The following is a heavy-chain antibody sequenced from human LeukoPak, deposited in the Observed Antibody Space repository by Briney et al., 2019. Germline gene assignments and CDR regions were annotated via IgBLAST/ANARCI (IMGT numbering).Heavy chain of an antibody. Sequence: PGESLKIFCKGSGYSFTSYRISWVRQMPGKGLEWMGRIDPSDSYSNYSPSFQGHVTISADKSTSTAYLQWSSLKASDTAMYSRHLSSLTSCPNYWGPGTLVTVSS. CDR2: IDPSDSYS. V-gene: IGHV5-10-1*01. CDR3: HLSSLTSCPNY. CDR1: GYSFTSYR. J-gene: IGHJ4*02. D-gene: IGHD2-2*01.